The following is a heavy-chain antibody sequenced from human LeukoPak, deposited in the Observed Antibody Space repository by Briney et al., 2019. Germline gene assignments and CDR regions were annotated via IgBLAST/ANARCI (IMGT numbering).Heavy chain of an antibody. CDR2: TNPNSGDT. CDR1: GNTFTGYY. J-gene: IGHJ4*02. Sequence: ASVKVSCKASGNTFTGYYIHWVRQAPGQGLEWMGRTNPNSGDTNYARKFQGRVTLTSDTSISTAYMELGRLRSEDTAVYYCATEIHRGSGIAAVWGQGTLVTVSS. V-gene: IGHV1-2*06. D-gene: IGHD6-13*01. CDR3: ATEIHRGSGIAAV.